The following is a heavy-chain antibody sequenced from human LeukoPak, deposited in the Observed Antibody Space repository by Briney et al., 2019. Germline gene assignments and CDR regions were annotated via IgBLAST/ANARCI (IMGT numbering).Heavy chain of an antibody. CDR1: GFTFSSYG. J-gene: IGHJ3*02. CDR3: ARDYSYGAFDI. Sequence: AGGSLRLSCAASGFTFSSYGMHWVRQAPGKGLEWVAVISYDGSNKYYADSVKGRFTISRDNSKNTLYLQMNSLRAEDTAVYYCARDYSYGAFDIWGQGTMVTVSS. V-gene: IGHV3-30*03. CDR2: ISYDGSNK. D-gene: IGHD5-18*01.